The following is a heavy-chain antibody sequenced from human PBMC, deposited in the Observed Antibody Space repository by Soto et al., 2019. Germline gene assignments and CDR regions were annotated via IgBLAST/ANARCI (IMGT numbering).Heavy chain of an antibody. CDR2: INHSGRT. CDR3: ARGEGYSGFDFIYFDY. Sequence: PSETLSLTCAVYGGCFSGYYWSWIRQPPGKGLEWIGEINHSGRTNYNPSLKSRVTISVDTSKNQFSLKLSCVTAADTAVYYCARGEGYSGFDFIYFDYWGQGTLVTVSS. V-gene: IGHV4-34*01. D-gene: IGHD5-12*01. J-gene: IGHJ4*02. CDR1: GGCFSGYY.